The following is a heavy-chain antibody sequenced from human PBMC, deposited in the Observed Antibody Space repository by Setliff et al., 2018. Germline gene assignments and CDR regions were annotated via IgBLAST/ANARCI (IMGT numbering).Heavy chain of an antibody. CDR3: ARHRPNLPFDA. Sequence: NPSETLSLTCSVSGGSISNSDYYWDWIRQPPGKGLEWIGRVYYSGDTYYILSLLSRVTISVDTSKNQFSLKLSSVTAADTSVYFCARHRPNLPFDAWGQGALVTVSS. D-gene: IGHD7-27*01. CDR2: VYYSGDT. J-gene: IGHJ4*02. V-gene: IGHV4-39*01. CDR1: GGSISNSDYY.